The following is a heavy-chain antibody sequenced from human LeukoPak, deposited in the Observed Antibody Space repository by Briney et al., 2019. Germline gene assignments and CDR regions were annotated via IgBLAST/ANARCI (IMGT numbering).Heavy chain of an antibody. CDR1: GLTLSTAW. J-gene: IGHJ4*02. CDR3: AKHNIGWNFGS. D-gene: IGHD6-19*01. CDR2: IKSKTEGGTT. V-gene: IGHV3-15*01. Sequence: GGSLRLSCTASGLTLSTAWMSWVRQAPGKGLEWVGRIKSKTEGGTTDYAAPVKGRFTISIDDSKNTLYLQMNSLTTGDTAVYYCAKHNIGWNFGSWGQGTLVTVSS.